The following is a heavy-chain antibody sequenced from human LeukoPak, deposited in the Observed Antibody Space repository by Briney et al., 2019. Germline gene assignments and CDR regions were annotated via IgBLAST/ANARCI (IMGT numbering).Heavy chain of an antibody. J-gene: IGHJ3*02. V-gene: IGHV4-59*08. CDR1: GGSLSSYY. Sequence: SETLSLTCTVSGGSLSSYYWSWIRQPPGKGLEWIGYIYYSGSTNYNPSLKSRVTISVDTSKNQFSLRLSSVTAADTAVYYCARLSRDGSFGAFDIWGQGTMVTVSS. CDR3: ARLSRDGSFGAFDI. CDR2: IYYSGST. D-gene: IGHD2-2*01.